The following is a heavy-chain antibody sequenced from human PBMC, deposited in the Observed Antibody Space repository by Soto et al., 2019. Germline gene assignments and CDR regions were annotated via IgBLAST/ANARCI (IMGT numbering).Heavy chain of an antibody. V-gene: IGHV4-31*03. Sequence: PSAPQSLTCTVSDGSISSGGDCWSWIRQHPGKGLEWIGYIYYSGSTYYNPSLKSRVTISVDTSKNQFSLTLRSVTAADTAVYYCARAMIGNGGRGWFDPWGQGALVTVSS. D-gene: IGHD4-17*01. CDR3: ARAMIGNGGRGWFDP. CDR1: DGSISSGGDC. CDR2: IYYSGST. J-gene: IGHJ5*02.